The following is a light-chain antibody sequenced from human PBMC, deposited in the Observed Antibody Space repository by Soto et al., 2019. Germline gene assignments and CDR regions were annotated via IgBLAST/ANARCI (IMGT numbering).Light chain of an antibody. CDR1: SSDVGSYNL. J-gene: IGLJ2*01. V-gene: IGLV2-23*02. CDR3: CSYAGTSTYVV. Sequence: QSVLTQSASVSGSPGQSITISCTGTSSDVGSYNLVSWYQQHPGKAPKLMIYEVSKRPSGVSSRFSGSKSGNTASLTISGLQAEDEADYYCCSYAGTSTYVVFGGGTKVTVL. CDR2: EVS.